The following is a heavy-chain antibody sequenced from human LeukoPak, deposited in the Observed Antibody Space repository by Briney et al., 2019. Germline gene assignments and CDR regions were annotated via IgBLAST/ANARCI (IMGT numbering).Heavy chain of an antibody. CDR3: AKGIRRYPEPSSWSCFDY. CDR2: ISESGVST. J-gene: IGHJ4*02. CDR1: GFTFSSYA. V-gene: IGHV3-23*01. Sequence: GSLRLSCAASGFTFSSYAISWVRPAPGKGPGWVSAISESGVSTYYADSVKGRFTVSRDNSDNTLYLQMNSLRAEDTAVYYCAKGIRRYPEPSSWSCFDYWGQGTLVTVSS. D-gene: IGHD6-13*01.